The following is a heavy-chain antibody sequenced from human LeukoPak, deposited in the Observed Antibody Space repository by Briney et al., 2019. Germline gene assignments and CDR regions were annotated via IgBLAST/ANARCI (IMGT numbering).Heavy chain of an antibody. CDR3: AKGGVRPVTTGDY. V-gene: IGHV3-23*01. J-gene: IGHJ4*02. Sequence: GGSLRLSCAASGFTFTSYAMSWVRQAPGKGPEWVSGISESGGSTYYVDSVEGRFTISRDNSKNTVYLQMNSLRAEDTAIYYCAKGGVRPVTTGDYWGQGTLVTVSS. CDR2: ISESGGST. CDR1: GFTFTSYA. D-gene: IGHD4-17*01.